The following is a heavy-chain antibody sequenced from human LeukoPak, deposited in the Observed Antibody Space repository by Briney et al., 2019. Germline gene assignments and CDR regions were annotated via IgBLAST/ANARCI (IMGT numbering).Heavy chain of an antibody. CDR1: GFTFSSYS. V-gene: IGHV3-7*01. CDR2: INQDGSEK. Sequence: GGSLRLSCAASGFTFSSYSMNWVRQAPGKGLEWVANINQDGSEKYYVDSVKGRFTISRDDAKNSLYLQMNSLRAEDTAVYYCARSSSGYYYTLIDYWGQGTLVTVSS. J-gene: IGHJ4*02. CDR3: ARSSSGYYYTLIDY. D-gene: IGHD3-22*01.